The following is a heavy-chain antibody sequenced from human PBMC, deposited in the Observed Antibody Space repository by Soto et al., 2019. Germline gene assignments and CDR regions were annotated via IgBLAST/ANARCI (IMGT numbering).Heavy chain of an antibody. V-gene: IGHV3-9*01. J-gene: IGHJ6*03. Sequence: GGSLRLSCAASGFTFDDYAMHWVRQAPGKGLEWVSGISWNSGSIGYADSVKGRFTISRDNAKNSLYLQMNSLRAEDTALYYCAKDAGVVPAATYYYYYMDVWGKGTTVTVSS. CDR2: ISWNSGSI. D-gene: IGHD2-2*01. CDR3: AKDAGVVPAATYYYYYMDV. CDR1: GFTFDDYA.